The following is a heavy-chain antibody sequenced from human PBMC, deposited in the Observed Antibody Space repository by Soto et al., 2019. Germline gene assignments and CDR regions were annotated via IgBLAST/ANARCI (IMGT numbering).Heavy chain of an antibody. Sequence: GESLKISCLGSGYSFRNFWIGWVRQMPGRGLELMGIIYPGDSDTKYTPSFQGRVTISVDSSINTAYLQWTSLEASDTAIYYCARQYGVSLDYWGQGTLVTVSS. V-gene: IGHV5-51*01. CDR1: GYSFRNFW. CDR2: IYPGDSDT. CDR3: ARQYGVSLDY. D-gene: IGHD2-8*01. J-gene: IGHJ4*02.